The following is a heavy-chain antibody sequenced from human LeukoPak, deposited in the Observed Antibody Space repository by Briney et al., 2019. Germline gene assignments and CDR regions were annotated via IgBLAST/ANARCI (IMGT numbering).Heavy chain of an antibody. Sequence: SETLSLTCTVSGGSISSYYWSWIRQPPGKGLEWIGYIYHSGSTNYNPSLKSRVTISLDTSNNQFSLKLSSVTAADTAVYYCARGLIVPSTIFDYWGQGALVTVSS. CDR2: IYHSGST. J-gene: IGHJ4*02. V-gene: IGHV4-59*01. CDR1: GGSISSYY. CDR3: ARGLIVPSTIFDY. D-gene: IGHD2-2*02.